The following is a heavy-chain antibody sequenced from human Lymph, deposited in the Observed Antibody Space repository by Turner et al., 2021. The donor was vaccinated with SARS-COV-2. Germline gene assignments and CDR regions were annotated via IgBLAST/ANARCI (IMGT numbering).Heavy chain of an antibody. V-gene: IGHV3-23*01. CDR3: ATAAGTGEFDY. CDR2: ISGSGGST. CDR1: GFTFRSYA. Sequence: EVQLLESGGGLVQPGGSLTLSCAPSGFTFRSYAMSWVRQAPGKGLEWVSAISGSGGSTYYADSVKGRFTIARDNSKNTLYLQMNSLRAEDTAVYYCATAAGTGEFDYWGQGTLVTVSS. J-gene: IGHJ4*02. D-gene: IGHD6-13*01.